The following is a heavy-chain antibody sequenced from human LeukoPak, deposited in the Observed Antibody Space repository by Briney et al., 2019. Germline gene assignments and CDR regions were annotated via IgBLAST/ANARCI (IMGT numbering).Heavy chain of an antibody. V-gene: IGHV3-9*01. CDR2: ISWNSGSI. CDR3: AKAVMYYYDSSGFDY. J-gene: IGHJ4*02. Sequence: GRSLRLSCAASGFTFDDYAMHWVRQAPGKGLEWVSGISWNSGSIGYADSVKGRFTISRDNAKNSLYLQMNSLRAEDTALYYCAKAVMYYYDSSGFDYWGQGTLVTVSS. CDR1: GFTFDDYA. D-gene: IGHD3-22*01.